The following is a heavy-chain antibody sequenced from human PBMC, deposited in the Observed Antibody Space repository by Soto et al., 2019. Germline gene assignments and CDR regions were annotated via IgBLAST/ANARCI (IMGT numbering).Heavy chain of an antibody. J-gene: IGHJ4*02. CDR1: GGSMSSGDYY. V-gene: IGHV4-30-4*01. Sequence: SGTLPLPCTVSGGSMSSGDYYWSWIRQPPGKGLEWIGYIYYSGSAYYNPSLKSRVTISVDTSKNQFSLKLSSVTAADTAVYYCARDILYRLDYWGQGILVTVS. D-gene: IGHD3-9*01. CDR2: IYYSGSA. CDR3: ARDILYRLDY.